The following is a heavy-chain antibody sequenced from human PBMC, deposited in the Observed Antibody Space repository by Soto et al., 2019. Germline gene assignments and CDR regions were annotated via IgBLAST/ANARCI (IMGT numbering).Heavy chain of an antibody. CDR2: VYYSGST. CDR3: ARFAPPGYCSGGSCYGIDY. CDR1: GSSISSYY. Sequence: SETLSLTCTVSGSSISSYYWSWIRQPPGKGLEWIGYVYYSGSTNYNPSLKSRVTISVDTSKNQFSLKLSSVTAADTAVYSCARFAPPGYCSGGSCYGIDYWGKGNLVTVSS. J-gene: IGHJ4*02. V-gene: IGHV4-59*08. D-gene: IGHD2-15*01.